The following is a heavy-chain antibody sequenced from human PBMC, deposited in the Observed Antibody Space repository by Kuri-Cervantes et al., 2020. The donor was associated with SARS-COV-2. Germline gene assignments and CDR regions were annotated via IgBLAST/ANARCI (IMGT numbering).Heavy chain of an antibody. CDR3: AKDVWYSSRTFDY. CDR2: ISGSGGST. D-gene: IGHD5-18*01. CDR1: GLTFSSYA. J-gene: IGHJ4*02. V-gene: IGHV3-23*01. Sequence: GESLKISCAASGLTFSSYAMSWVRQAPGKGLEWVSAISGSGGSTYYADSVKGRFTISRDNSKNTLYLQMNSLRAEDTAVYYCAKDVWYSSRTFDYWGQGTLVTVSS.